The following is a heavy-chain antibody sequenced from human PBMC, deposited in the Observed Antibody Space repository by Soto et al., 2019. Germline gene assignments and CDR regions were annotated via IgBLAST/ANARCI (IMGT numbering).Heavy chain of an antibody. D-gene: IGHD6-13*01. J-gene: IGHJ4*02. V-gene: IGHV1-69*08. Sequence: QVQLGQSGAEVKKPGSSVKVSCKASGGTFSSYTISWVRQAPGQGLEWMGRIIPILRIANYAQKFQGRVTITADKSTSTAYMELSRLRSEDTAVYYCARDHSSSRYERDYWGQGTLVTVSS. CDR1: GGTFSSYT. CDR3: ARDHSSSRYERDY. CDR2: IIPILRIA.